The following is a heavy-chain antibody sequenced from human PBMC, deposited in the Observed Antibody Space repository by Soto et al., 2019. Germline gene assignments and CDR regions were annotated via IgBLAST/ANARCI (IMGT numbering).Heavy chain of an antibody. D-gene: IGHD3-22*01. Sequence: TLRETLSLTCTVSGGSISSYYWSWIRQPAGKGLEWIGRIYTSGSTNYNPSLKSRVTMSVDTSKNQFSLKLSSVTAADAAVYYCARTGKQNYYDSSGRHYYYYYYGMDVWGQGTTVTVSS. CDR2: IYTSGST. J-gene: IGHJ6*02. CDR1: GGSISSYY. CDR3: ARTGKQNYYDSSGRHYYYYYYGMDV. V-gene: IGHV4-4*07.